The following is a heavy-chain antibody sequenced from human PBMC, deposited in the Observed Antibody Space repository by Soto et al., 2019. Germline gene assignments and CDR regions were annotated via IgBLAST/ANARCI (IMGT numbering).Heavy chain of an antibody. CDR2: TYADDDK. V-gene: IGHV2-5*02. CDR3: AHRHRYSAGLFDY. J-gene: IGHJ4*02. CDR1: GFSLSTSAVG. D-gene: IGHD2-15*01. Sequence: QITLKESGPTLVKPTQTLTLTCTFAGFSLSTSAVGVGWNRQPPGMALECLTVTYADDDKVSSRSLRSRLTTTKDSSKNKLVPTMTNMDTVDTATYSCAHRHRYSAGLFDYWCQGTLVTVSP.